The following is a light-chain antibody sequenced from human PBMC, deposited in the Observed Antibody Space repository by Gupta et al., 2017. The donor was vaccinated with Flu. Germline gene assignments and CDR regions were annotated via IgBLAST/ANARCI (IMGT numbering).Light chain of an antibody. J-gene: IGKJ2*02. CDR2: KVS. CDR1: QGLVYSDGNTY. V-gene: IGKV2-30*01. CDR3: KQSNHCPCT. Sequence: DVVMTKSPLSLPVTLGQPASISCRSSQGLVYSDGNTYLNWFQQRPGQSPRRLIYKVSNRDSGVPDRCGGRWSGTXFTLNIXRGEAEDVGFYYCKQSNHCPCTFGXGTKLEI.